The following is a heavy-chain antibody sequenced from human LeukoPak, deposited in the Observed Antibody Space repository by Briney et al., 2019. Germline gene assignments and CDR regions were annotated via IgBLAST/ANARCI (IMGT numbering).Heavy chain of an antibody. J-gene: IGHJ5*02. CDR3: ARDALPYEGWFDP. CDR1: GFTFSDYY. V-gene: IGHV3-53*01. CDR2: IYSGGST. Sequence: GGSLRLSCAASGFTFSDYYMSWVRQAPGKGLEGVSVIYSGGSTYYADSVKGRFTISRDNSKNTLYLQMNSLRAEDTAVYYCARDALPYEGWFDPWGQGTLVTVSS. D-gene: IGHD3-3*01.